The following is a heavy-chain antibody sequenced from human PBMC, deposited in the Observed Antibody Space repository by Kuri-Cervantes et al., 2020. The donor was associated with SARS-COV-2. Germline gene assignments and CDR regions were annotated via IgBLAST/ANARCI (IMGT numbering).Heavy chain of an antibody. CDR2: TRNKANSYTT. CDR1: GFTFSDHY. J-gene: IGHJ4*02. Sequence: LSLTCAASGFTFSDHYMDWVRQAPGKGLEWVGRTRNKANSYTTEYAASVKGRFTISRDDSKNSLYLQMNSLKTEDTAVYYCARETCSSTSCYYFDYWGQGTLVTVSS. D-gene: IGHD2-2*01. CDR3: ARETCSSTSCYYFDY. V-gene: IGHV3-72*01.